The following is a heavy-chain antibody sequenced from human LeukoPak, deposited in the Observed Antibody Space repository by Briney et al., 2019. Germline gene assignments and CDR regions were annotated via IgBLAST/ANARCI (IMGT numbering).Heavy chain of an antibody. V-gene: IGHV1-2*02. CDR2: INPNSGGT. CDR3: ARDQASGSQTTWAFDI. CDR1: GYTFTGYY. D-gene: IGHD1-26*01. Sequence: ASVKVSCTASGYTFTGYYMHWVRQAPGQGLEWMGWINPNSGGTNYAQNFQGRVTMTRDTSISTAYMEVSRLISDDTAVYYCARDQASGSQTTWAFDIWGQGTMVTVSS. J-gene: IGHJ3*02.